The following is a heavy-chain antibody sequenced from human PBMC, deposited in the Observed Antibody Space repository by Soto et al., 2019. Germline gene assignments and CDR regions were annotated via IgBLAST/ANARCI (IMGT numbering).Heavy chain of an antibody. CDR1: GYTFTSYA. CDR2: INAGNGNT. D-gene: IGHD3-10*01. J-gene: IGHJ6*02. V-gene: IGHV1-3*01. CDR3: ARDRNYYGSGSYDYYYYYGMDV. Sequence: VASVKVSCKASGYTFTSYAMHWVRQAPGQRLEWMGWINAGNGNTKYSQKFQGRVTITRDTSASTAYMELSSLRSEDTAVYYCARDRNYYGSGSYDYYYYYGMDVWGQGTTVTVSS.